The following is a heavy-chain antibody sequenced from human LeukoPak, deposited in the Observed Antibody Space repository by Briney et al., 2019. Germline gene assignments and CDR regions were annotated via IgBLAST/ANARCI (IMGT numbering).Heavy chain of an antibody. CDR1: GFTFSSYA. CDR3: AKPIYYDSSGYSVDY. Sequence: GGSLRLSCAASGFTFSSYAMSWVRQAPGKGLEWVSAISGSGGSTYYADSVKGRFTISSDNSKNTLYLQMNSLRAEDTAVYYCAKPIYYDSSGYSVDYWGQGTLVTVSS. D-gene: IGHD3-22*01. CDR2: ISGSGGST. V-gene: IGHV3-23*01. J-gene: IGHJ4*02.